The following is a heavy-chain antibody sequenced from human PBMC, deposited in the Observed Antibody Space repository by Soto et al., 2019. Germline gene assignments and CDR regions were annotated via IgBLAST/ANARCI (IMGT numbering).Heavy chain of an antibody. J-gene: IGHJ6*03. V-gene: IGHV3-11*01. CDR2: ISSSGSTI. Sequence: GGSLRLSCAASGFTFSDYYMSWIRQAPGKGLEWVSYISSSGSTIYYADSVKGRFTISRDNAKNSLYLQMNSLRAEDTAVYYCARSTITVTAYGVGYYYYYMDVWGKGTTVTVSS. D-gene: IGHD4-4*01. CDR1: GFTFSDYY. CDR3: ARSTITVTAYGVGYYYYYMDV.